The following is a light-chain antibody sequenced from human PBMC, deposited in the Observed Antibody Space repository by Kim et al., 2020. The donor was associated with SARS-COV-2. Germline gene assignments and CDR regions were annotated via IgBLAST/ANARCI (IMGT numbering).Light chain of an antibody. Sequence: RQTATLTCTGTSNDVCNEGATWRQQHQGHPPKLLSSRSNNRPSGISERFSASRSGDTASLTITGLQPEDEADYYCSAWDSSLSAWVFGGGTQLTVL. CDR1: SNDVCNEG. CDR3: SAWDSSLSAWV. CDR2: RSN. J-gene: IGLJ3*02. V-gene: IGLV10-54*01.